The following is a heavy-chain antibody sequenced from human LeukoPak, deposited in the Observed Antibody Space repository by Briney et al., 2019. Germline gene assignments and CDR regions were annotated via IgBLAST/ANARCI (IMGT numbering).Heavy chain of an antibody. CDR2: ISSSSSYI. CDR3: ARPRVMGSRGPYIAY. Sequence: AGSLRLSCAASGFTFSSYSMNWVRQAPGKGLEWVSSISSSSSYIYYADSVKGRFTISRDNAKNSLYLQMNSLRAEDTAVYYCARPRVMGSRGPYIAYSGQGTLVTVSS. D-gene: IGHD2-21*01. J-gene: IGHJ4*02. CDR1: GFTFSSYS. V-gene: IGHV3-21*01.